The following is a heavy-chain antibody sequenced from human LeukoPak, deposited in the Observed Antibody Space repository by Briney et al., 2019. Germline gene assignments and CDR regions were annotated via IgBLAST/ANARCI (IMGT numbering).Heavy chain of an antibody. CDR3: ARDAGSSWTDFDY. Sequence: PGGSLRLSCAASGFTFSSYAMHWVRQAPGKGLEWVAVISYDGSNKYYADSVKGRFTISRDNSKNTLYLQMNSLRAEDTAVYYCARDAGSSWTDFDYWGQGTLVTVSS. D-gene: IGHD6-13*01. CDR1: GFTFSSYA. V-gene: IGHV3-30-3*01. J-gene: IGHJ4*02. CDR2: ISYDGSNK.